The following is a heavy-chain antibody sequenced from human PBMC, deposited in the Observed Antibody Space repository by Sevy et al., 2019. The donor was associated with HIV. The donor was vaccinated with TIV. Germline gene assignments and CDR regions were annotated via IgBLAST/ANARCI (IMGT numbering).Heavy chain of an antibody. V-gene: IGHV3-7*01. CDR1: GFTFSSYW. Sequence: GGSLRLSCAASGFTFSSYWMSWVRQAPGKGLEWVATMKQDGSDKYYVDSVKGRFTISRDNAKNSLYLQMNSLRAEDSDVFYCVREGLGGFSYSLDFWGQGTLVTVSS. D-gene: IGHD5-18*01. J-gene: IGHJ4*02. CDR2: MKQDGSDK. CDR3: VREGLGGFSYSLDF.